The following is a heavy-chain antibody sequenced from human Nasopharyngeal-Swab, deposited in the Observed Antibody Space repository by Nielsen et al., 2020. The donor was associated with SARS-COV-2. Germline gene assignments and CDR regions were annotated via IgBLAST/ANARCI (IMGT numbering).Heavy chain of an antibody. D-gene: IGHD4-23*01. CDR3: ASTVVTQTGRGYWYFDL. V-gene: IGHV3-53*01. CDR2: IYSGGST. J-gene: IGHJ2*01. Sequence: GGSLRLSCAASGFTFSTYGMHWVRQAPGKGLEWVSVIYSGGSTYYADSVKGRFTISRDNSKNTLYLQMNSLRAEDTAVYYCASTVVTQTGRGYWYFDLWGRGTLVTVSS. CDR1: GFTFSTYG.